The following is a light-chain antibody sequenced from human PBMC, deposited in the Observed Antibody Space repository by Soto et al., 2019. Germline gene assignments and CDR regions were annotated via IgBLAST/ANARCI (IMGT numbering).Light chain of an antibody. CDR2: KAS. CDR1: QTISSW. Sequence: DIQMSQSPSTISGSVGDRLTITARASQTISSWVAWYQQNPGKAPKLLIYKASTLKSGVPSRVSGSGSGTEFTRTISSLQTDDFATYYGQHYNSYSEAFGQGTKVEI. V-gene: IGKV1-5*03. J-gene: IGKJ1*01. CDR3: QHYNSYSEA.